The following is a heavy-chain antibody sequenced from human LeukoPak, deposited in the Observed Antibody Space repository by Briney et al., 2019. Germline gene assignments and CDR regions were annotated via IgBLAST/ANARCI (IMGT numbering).Heavy chain of an antibody. CDR1: GFTFSSYA. D-gene: IGHD6-13*01. CDR3: AKDLWFTSYSSSFFPHEFDY. J-gene: IGHJ4*02. V-gene: IGHV3-30*04. CDR2: ISYDGSNK. Sequence: PGGSLRLSCAAAGFTFSSYAMHWVRQAPGKGLEWAAVISYDGSNKYYADSGKGRFTISRDNSKNTLYLQMNSLRAEDTAVYYCAKDLWFTSYSSSFFPHEFDYWGQGTLVTVSS.